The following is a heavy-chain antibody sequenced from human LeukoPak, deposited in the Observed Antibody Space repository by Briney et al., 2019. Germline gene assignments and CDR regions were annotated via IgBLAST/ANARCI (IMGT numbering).Heavy chain of an antibody. D-gene: IGHD6-19*01. CDR2: IYYTGNT. J-gene: IGHJ4*02. Sequence: SETLSLTCTVSGGSISSYYWSWIRQPPGKGLEWIGYIYYTGNTNYNPSLKSRVTISVDTSKNQFSLKLSPVTAADTAVYYCARGTDLGWYEGDWGEGTLDPVST. CDR1: GGSISSYY. CDR3: ARGTDLGWYEGD. V-gene: IGHV4-59*01.